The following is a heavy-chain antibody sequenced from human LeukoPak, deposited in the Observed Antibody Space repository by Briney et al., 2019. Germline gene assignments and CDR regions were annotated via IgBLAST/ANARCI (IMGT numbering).Heavy chain of an antibody. V-gene: IGHV3-48*03. CDR1: GFTFSSYE. CDR2: ISSSGGTI. D-gene: IGHD4-17*01. J-gene: IGHJ3*02. CDR3: ARDHGDFDDAFDM. Sequence: GGSLRLSCAASGFTFSSYEMNWVRQAPGKGLEWVSYISSSGGTIYYADSVKDRFTISRDNAKNSVYLQMNSLRAEDTAVYYCARDHGDFDDAFDMWGQGTMVTVSS.